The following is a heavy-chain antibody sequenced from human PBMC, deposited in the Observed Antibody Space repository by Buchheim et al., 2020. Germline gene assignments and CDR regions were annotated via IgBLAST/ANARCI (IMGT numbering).Heavy chain of an antibody. CDR2: ISGTGSGNT. V-gene: IGHV3-23*01. CDR3: VKGWYDLDV. D-gene: IGHD2-15*01. J-gene: IGHJ6*02. Sequence: EVQLLESGGALVQPGGSLRLSCAASGITFSIFAMTWVRQAPGKGLEWVSAISGTGSGNTYYADSVKGRFTISRDNSKNTLYLQMNSLRVEETAIYYCVKGWYDLDVWGQGTT. CDR1: GITFSIFA.